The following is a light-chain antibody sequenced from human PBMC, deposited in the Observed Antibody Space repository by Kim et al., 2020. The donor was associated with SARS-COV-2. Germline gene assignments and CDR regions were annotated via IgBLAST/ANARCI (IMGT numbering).Light chain of an antibody. J-gene: IGLJ3*02. CDR2: KND. CDR3: AVWDDSLNGWV. CDR1: LHSGTNY. V-gene: IGLV1-47*01. Sequence: GLNVSISWCGMDLHSGTNYVYTLQQLPVTAPILLRNKNDGRPSGIPVRFSGSNSGTTASLAINGLRSEDEADYYCAVWDDSLNGWVFGGGTQLTVL.